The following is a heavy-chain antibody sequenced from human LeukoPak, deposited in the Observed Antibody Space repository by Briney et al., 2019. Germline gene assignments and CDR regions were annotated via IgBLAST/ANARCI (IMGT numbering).Heavy chain of an antibody. CDR1: GFTVSSNY. J-gene: IGHJ4*02. CDR2: ICSGGST. Sequence: AGGSLRLSCAASGFTVSSNYMSWVRQAPGKGLEWVSVICSGGSTYYADSVKGRFTISRDNSKNTLYLQMNSLRAEDTAVYYCARWDEVLRRFDYWGQGTLVTVSS. D-gene: IGHD2-15*01. CDR3: ARWDEVLRRFDY. V-gene: IGHV3-53*01.